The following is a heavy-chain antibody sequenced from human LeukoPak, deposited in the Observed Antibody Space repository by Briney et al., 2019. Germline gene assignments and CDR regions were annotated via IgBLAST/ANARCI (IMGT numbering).Heavy chain of an antibody. J-gene: IGHJ4*02. CDR2: INHSGST. Sequence: SETLSLTCAVYGGSFSGYYWSWIRQPPGKGLEWIGEINHSGSTNYNPSLKNRVTISVDTSKNQFSLKLSSVTAADTAVYYCARGFTRGWFTKDRKYYFDYWGQGTLVTVPS. CDR1: GGSFSGYY. D-gene: IGHD3-10*01. CDR3: ARGFTRGWFTKDRKYYFDY. V-gene: IGHV4-34*01.